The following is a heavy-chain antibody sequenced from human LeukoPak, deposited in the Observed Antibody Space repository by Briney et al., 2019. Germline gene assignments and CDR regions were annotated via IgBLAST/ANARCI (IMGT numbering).Heavy chain of an antibody. Sequence: PGGSLRLSCAASGFPFTSYSINWVRQVPGKELEWVSSISTSSSFIYYADSVKGRFTISRDNAKNSLYLQMNSLRAEDTAVYYCARGVRYGSTYYFDYWGHGTLVTVSS. D-gene: IGHD3-10*01. CDR3: ARGVRYGSTYYFDY. CDR1: GFPFTSYS. J-gene: IGHJ4*01. V-gene: IGHV3-21*01. CDR2: ISTSSSFI.